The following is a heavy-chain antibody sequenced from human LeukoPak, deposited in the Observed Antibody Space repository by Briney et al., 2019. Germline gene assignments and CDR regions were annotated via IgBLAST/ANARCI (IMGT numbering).Heavy chain of an antibody. J-gene: IGHJ4*02. Sequence: GGSLRLSCAASGFTVSSNYMSWVRQAPGKGLEWVSAIYSGGSTYYADSVKGRFIISRDNSKNTLYLQMNSLRAEDTAVYYCAREDGDYAVFDYWGQGTLVTVSS. V-gene: IGHV3-66*01. CDR2: IYSGGST. D-gene: IGHD4-17*01. CDR3: AREDGDYAVFDY. CDR1: GFTVSSNY.